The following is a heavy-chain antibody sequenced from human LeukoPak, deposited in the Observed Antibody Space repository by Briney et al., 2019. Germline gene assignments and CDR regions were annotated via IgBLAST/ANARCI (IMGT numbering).Heavy chain of an antibody. V-gene: IGHV3-21*01. CDR2: ISSSSSYI. D-gene: IGHD5-18*01. CDR3: ARETRYSYGPKYYGMDV. CDR1: GFTFSSYS. Sequence: GGSLRLSCAASGFTFSSYSMNWVRQAPGKGLEWVSSISSSSSYIYYADSVKGRFTISRDNAKNSLYLQMNSLRAEDTAVYYCARETRYSYGPKYYGMDVWGQGTTVTVSS. J-gene: IGHJ6*02.